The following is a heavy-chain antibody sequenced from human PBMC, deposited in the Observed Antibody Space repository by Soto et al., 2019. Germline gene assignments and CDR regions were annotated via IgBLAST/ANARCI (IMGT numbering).Heavy chain of an antibody. J-gene: IGHJ4*01. CDR1: GFTFGNYN. Sequence: EVQLLESGGGLVQPGGSLRLSFVASGFTFGNYNMNWVRQALGKKLERVSTFSGGGGSTYYADSVKGRFTISRDNSKNTLYLQMNSLIAYNLSINYCTKDSHYLYNVIVVASDDYWWQGTLVTVSS. V-gene: IGHV3-23*01. D-gene: IGHD1-26*01. CDR3: TKDSHYLYNVIVVASDDY. CDR2: FSGGGGST.